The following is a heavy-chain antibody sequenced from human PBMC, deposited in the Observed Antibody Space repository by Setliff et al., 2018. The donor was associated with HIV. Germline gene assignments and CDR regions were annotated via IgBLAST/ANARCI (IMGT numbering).Heavy chain of an antibody. CDR2: INHSGST. CDR3: TKLTPFDY. D-gene: IGHD7-27*01. CDR1: GGSFSDYY. V-gene: IGHV4-34*01. Sequence: TLSLTCAVYGGSFSDYYWNWIRQPPGKGLEWIGEINHSGSTNYNPPLKSRVTISLDTSKNQFSLKLSSVTAADTAVYYCTKLTPFDYWGQGTLVTVSS. J-gene: IGHJ4*02.